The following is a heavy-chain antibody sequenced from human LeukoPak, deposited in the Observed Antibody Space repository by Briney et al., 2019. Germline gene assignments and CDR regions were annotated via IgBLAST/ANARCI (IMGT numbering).Heavy chain of an antibody. CDR2: IKHSGST. V-gene: IGHV4-34*01. Sequence: SETLSLTCAVYGGSFSGYYWSWIRQPPGKGLEWIGEIKHSGSTNYNPSLKSRVTISVDTSQNQSSLKLSSVTAADTAVYYCARGPPYCSGGSCYPNWFDPWGQGTLVTVSS. CDR1: GGSFSGYY. CDR3: ARGPPYCSGGSCYPNWFDP. D-gene: IGHD2-15*01. J-gene: IGHJ5*02.